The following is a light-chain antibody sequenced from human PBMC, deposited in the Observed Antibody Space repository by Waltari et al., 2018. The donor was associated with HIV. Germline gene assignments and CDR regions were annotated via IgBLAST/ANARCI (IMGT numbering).Light chain of an antibody. CDR2: STN. CDR3: VLFMGNGIWV. Sequence: QTVVTQEPSFSVSPGGTVTLTCGLSYGSVSTSYYPSWYQQTPGQAPRTLIYSTNTRSSGVPDRFSGSILGNKAALTITGAQADDESDYYCVLFMGNGIWVFGGGTKLTVL. CDR1: YGSVSTSYY. V-gene: IGLV8-61*01. J-gene: IGLJ3*02.